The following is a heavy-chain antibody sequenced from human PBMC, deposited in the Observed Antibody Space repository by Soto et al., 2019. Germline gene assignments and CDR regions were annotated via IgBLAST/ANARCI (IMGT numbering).Heavy chain of an antibody. CDR2: INAGNGKA. V-gene: IGHV1-3*01. J-gene: IGHJ6*02. CDR3: ARAQDPLSLVHYYYYGMDV. D-gene: IGHD2-8*02. Sequence: GASVKVSCKASGCTFSSYAISWVRQAPGQRLEWMGWINAGNGKAKYSQKFQGRVTITRDKSASTAYMELSSLRSEDTAVYYCARAQDPLSLVHYYYYGMDVWGQGTTVTVSS. CDR1: GCTFSSYA.